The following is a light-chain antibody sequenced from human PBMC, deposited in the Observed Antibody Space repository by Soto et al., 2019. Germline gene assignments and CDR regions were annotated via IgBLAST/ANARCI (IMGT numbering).Light chain of an antibody. CDR2: DAS. CDR3: QKYNSAPLT. V-gene: IGKV1-5*01. Sequence: DIQMTQSPSTLSASVGDRLTITCRASQSISSWLAWYQQKPGKPPKLLIYDASSLESGVPSRFSGSGSGTDFTLTISSLQPEDVAAYYCQKYNSAPLTFGGGTKVDIK. J-gene: IGKJ4*01. CDR1: QSISSW.